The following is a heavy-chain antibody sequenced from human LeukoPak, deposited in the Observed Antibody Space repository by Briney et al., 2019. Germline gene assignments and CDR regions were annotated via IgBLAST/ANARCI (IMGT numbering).Heavy chain of an antibody. V-gene: IGHV3-23*01. CDR3: AKKRDGTCYNADFDH. J-gene: IGHJ4*02. CDR2: LTDGRGTT. D-gene: IGHD5-24*01. CDR1: GFTFGDHS. Sequence: GGSLRLSCAASGFTFGDHSMSWVRRAPGKGLEWVSSLTDGRGTTYYADSVKGRFTISRDNSKNTLYLQMNNLRAEDTAVYYCAKKRDGTCYNADFDHWGQGTLVTVSS.